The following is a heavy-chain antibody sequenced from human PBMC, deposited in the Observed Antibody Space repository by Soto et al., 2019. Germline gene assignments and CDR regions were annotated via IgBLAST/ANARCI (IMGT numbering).Heavy chain of an antibody. D-gene: IGHD2-15*01. CDR1: GGSISSGDYY. CDR2: IYYSGST. J-gene: IGHJ5*02. Sequence: QVQLQESGPGLVKPSQTLSLTCTVSGGSISSGDYYWSWIRQPPGKGLEWIGYIYYSGSTYYNPSRKSRVTISVDTSKNQFSLKLSSVTAADTAVYYCARGSYNPEDIVVVAARYNWFDPWGQGTLVTVSS. CDR3: ARGSYNPEDIVVVAARYNWFDP. V-gene: IGHV4-30-4*01.